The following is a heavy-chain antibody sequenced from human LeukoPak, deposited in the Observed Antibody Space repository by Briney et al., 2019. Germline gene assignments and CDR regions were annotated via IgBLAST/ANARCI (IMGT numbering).Heavy chain of an antibody. CDR2: ISGSGSNT. CDR3: AKSFRSTSLDY. J-gene: IGHJ4*02. CDR1: GFTFSSYN. Sequence: GGSLRLSCVASGFTFSSYNMNWVRQAPGKGLEWVSAISGSGSNTYYADSVKGRFTISRDNSKNTLYLQMNSLRAEDTAVYYCAKSFRSTSLDYWGQGTLVTVSS. V-gene: IGHV3-23*01. D-gene: IGHD2-2*01.